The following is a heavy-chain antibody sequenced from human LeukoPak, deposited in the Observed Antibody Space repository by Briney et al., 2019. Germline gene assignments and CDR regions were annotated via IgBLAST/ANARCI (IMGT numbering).Heavy chain of an antibody. V-gene: IGHV4-39*07. D-gene: IGHD2-2*01. Sequence: SETLSLTCTVSGGSISSSSYYWGWIRQPPGKGLEWIASIYYSGSTYYNPSLKSRVTISVDTSKNQFSLKLSSVTAADTAVYYCARDSGSSTSRRDDYFDYWGQGTLVTVSS. CDR3: ARDSGSSTSRRDDYFDY. J-gene: IGHJ4*02. CDR2: IYYSGST. CDR1: GGSISSSSYY.